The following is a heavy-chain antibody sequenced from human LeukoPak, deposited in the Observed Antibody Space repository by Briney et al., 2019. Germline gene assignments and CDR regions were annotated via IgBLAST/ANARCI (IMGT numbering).Heavy chain of an antibody. J-gene: IGHJ6*02. Sequence: QPGGSLRLSCAASEVMVRTNYMSWVRQAPGKGLEWVSVLYSGGDTYYLDSARGRFTISRDDSENTLFLHMNSLRTDDTAVYYCVRGPRPRQIHYAMDVWGQGTTVIVSS. CDR2: LYSGGDT. CDR3: VRGPRPRQIHYAMDV. CDR1: EVMVRTNY. V-gene: IGHV3-53*05.